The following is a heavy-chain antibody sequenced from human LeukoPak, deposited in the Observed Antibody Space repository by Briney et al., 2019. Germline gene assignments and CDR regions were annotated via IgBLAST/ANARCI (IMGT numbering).Heavy chain of an antibody. J-gene: IGHJ4*02. D-gene: IGHD4-11*01. CDR2: ISSSGGTI. V-gene: IGHV3-11*01. CDR3: ARDEGNLAYSNYGFDY. Sequence: GGSLGLSCAASGFTFSDYYMSWIRQAPGKGLEWVSYISSSGGTIYYADSVKGRFTISRDNAKNSLSLQMNSLRAEDTAAYYCARDEGNLAYSNYGFDYWGQGTLVTVSS. CDR1: GFTFSDYY.